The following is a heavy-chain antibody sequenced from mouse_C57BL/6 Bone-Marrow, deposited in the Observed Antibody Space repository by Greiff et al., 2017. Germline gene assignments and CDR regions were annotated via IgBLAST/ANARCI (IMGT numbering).Heavy chain of an antibody. J-gene: IGHJ4*01. CDR1: GFTFSSYA. CDR3: ARGELRSYYYAMDY. D-gene: IGHD1-1*01. CDR2: ISDGGSYT. Sequence: EVQGVESGGGLVKPGGSLKLSCAASGFTFSSYAMSWVRQTPEKRLEWVATISDGGSYTYYPDNVKCRFTISRDNAKNNLYLQMSHLKSEDTAMYYCARGELRSYYYAMDYWGQGTSVTVSS. V-gene: IGHV5-4*01.